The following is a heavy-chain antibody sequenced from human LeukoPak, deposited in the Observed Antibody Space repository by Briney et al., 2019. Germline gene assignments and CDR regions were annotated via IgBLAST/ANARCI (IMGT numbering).Heavy chain of an antibody. D-gene: IGHD1-26*01. Sequence: GASVTVSCKASGGTFSIYAIRWVRQAPGQGLEWMGRIIPILGIANYAQKFQGRVTITADKSTSTAYMELSSLRSEDTAVYYCARGWSYSLYYFDYWGQGTLVTVSS. CDR2: IIPILGIA. CDR3: ARGWSYSLYYFDY. CDR1: GGTFSIYA. V-gene: IGHV1-69*04. J-gene: IGHJ4*02.